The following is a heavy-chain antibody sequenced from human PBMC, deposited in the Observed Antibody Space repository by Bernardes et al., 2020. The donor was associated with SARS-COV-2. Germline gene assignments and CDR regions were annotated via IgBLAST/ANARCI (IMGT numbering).Heavy chain of an antibody. CDR2: IYPGDSET. J-gene: IGHJ4*02. CDR3: ARVTGYFPKPYFDF. CDR1: GYGFPGYW. Sequence: GESLKISCKGFGYGFPGYWIGWVRQMPGEGMEWMGIIYPGDSETRYSPSFQGQVTISADKSITTAYLQWSSVKASDSAMYYCARVTGYFPKPYFDFWGQGTLVTVSS. V-gene: IGHV5-51*01. D-gene: IGHD3-9*01.